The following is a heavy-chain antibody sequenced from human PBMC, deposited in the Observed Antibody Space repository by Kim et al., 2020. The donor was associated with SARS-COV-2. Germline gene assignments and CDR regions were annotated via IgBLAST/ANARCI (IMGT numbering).Heavy chain of an antibody. CDR2: ISYDGSNK. V-gene: IGHV3-30-3*01. CDR3: ARDRSGYSYYFDY. CDR1: GFTFSSYA. J-gene: IGHJ4*02. Sequence: GGSLRLSCSASGFTFSSYAIPGVRQAPGKGLEWVVVISYDGSNKYYAVSVKGRFTISRDNSKNTMYLQMNSLRADDTAVYYFARDRSGYSYYFDYWGQGTLVTVSS. D-gene: IGHD3-22*01.